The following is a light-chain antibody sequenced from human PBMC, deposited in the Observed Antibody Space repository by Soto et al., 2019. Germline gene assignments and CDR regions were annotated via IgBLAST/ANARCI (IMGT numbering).Light chain of an antibody. CDR1: QSVSNNY. CDR2: DAS. J-gene: IGKJ5*01. Sequence: EFVLTQSPGTLSLSPGERATLFFRASQSVSNNYLAWYQQKPGQAPRLLIYDASNRATGIPARFRGSGSGTDFTLTISSLEPEDFAVYYCQQRSNWPPITFGQGTRLEIK. CDR3: QQRSNWPPIT. V-gene: IGKV3-11*01.